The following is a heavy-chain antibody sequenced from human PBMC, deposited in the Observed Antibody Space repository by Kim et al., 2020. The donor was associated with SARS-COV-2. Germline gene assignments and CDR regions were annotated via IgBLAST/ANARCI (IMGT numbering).Heavy chain of an antibody. CDR3: AAEGDVAAAENAFDI. J-gene: IGHJ3*02. Sequence: GGSLRLSCAASGFSFRTYGMHWVRQAPGKGLEWLSFISDDGKDTFYADSVKGRFTISRDNSKYTLDLQMSSLRAEDTAIYYCAAEGDVAAAENAFDIWGQGTMITVSS. CDR1: GFSFRTYG. D-gene: IGHD6-19*01. V-gene: IGHV3-30*12. CDR2: ISDDGKDT.